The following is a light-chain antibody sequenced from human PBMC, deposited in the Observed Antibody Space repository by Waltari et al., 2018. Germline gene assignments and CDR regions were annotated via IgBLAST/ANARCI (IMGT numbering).Light chain of an antibody. Sequence: QSALTQPASVSGSPGQSITISCPGTSSDVGSYDLVSWYQQHPGKAPKLMIYEFYKRPSGVSNRFSGSKSGNTASLTISGLQAEDEADYYCCSYAGSSTFTFGGGTKLTVL. CDR1: SSDVGSYDL. CDR2: EFY. V-gene: IGLV2-23*02. J-gene: IGLJ2*01. CDR3: CSYAGSSTFT.